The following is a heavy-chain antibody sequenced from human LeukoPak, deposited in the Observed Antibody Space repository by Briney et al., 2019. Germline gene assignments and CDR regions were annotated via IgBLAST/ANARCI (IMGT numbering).Heavy chain of an antibody. J-gene: IGHJ3*02. CDR2: IYHSGST. CDR3: ARGPGSATGEAFDI. CDR1: GYSISSGYY. D-gene: IGHD2-15*01. V-gene: IGHV4-38-2*01. Sequence: SETLSLTCAVSGYSISSGYYWGWIRQPPGKGLESIGSIYHSGSTYYNPSLKSRVTISVDTSKNQFSLKLSSVTAADTAVYYCARGPGSATGEAFDIWGQGTMVTVSS.